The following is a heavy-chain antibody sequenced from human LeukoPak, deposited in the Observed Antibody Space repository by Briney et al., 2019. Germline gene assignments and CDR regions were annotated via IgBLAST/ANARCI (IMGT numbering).Heavy chain of an antibody. CDR1: GYTFTGYH. J-gene: IGHJ4*02. V-gene: IGHV1-2*06. CDR3: ASLAYCGGDCYSGGE. CDR2: INPNSGGT. Sequence: GASVKVSCKASGYTFTGYHMHWVRQAPGQGLEWMGRINPNSGGTNHAQKFQGRVTMTRDTSISTAYMELSRLRSDDTAVYYCASLAYCGGDCYSGGEWGQGTLVTVSS. D-gene: IGHD2-21*02.